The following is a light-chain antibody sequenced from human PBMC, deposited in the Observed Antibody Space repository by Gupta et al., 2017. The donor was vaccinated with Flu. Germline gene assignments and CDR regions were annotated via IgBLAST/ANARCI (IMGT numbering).Light chain of an antibody. CDR1: NNY. J-gene: IGKJ2*01. CDR3: QQYYSPTYT. CDR2: WAS. V-gene: IGKV4-1*01. Sequence: DIVMTQSPDSLAVSLGERATINNNNYLAWYQQKPGQPPKLLIYWASIRESGVPDRFSGSGSGTDFTLTISSLQAEDVAVYYCQQYYSPTYTFGQGTKLEIK.